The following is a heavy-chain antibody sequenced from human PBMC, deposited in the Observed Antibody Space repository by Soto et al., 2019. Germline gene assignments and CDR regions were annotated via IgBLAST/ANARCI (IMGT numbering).Heavy chain of an antibody. CDR1: GFTVNSNY. D-gene: IGHD2-15*01. Sequence: PGGSLRLSCAASGFTVNSNYMSWVRQAPGKGLEWVSVIYSGGSTYYADSVKGRFIISRDDSKNTLFLQMNSLRAEDTAVYYCATAKLLLPWLFDYWGQRALVTVSS. CDR3: ATAKLLLPWLFDY. V-gene: IGHV3-66*01. CDR2: IYSGGST. J-gene: IGHJ4*02.